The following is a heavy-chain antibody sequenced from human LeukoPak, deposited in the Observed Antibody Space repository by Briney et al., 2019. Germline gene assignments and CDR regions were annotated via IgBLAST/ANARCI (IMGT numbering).Heavy chain of an antibody. CDR3: ARGPEWLPYYFDY. J-gene: IGHJ4*02. V-gene: IGHV3-11*06. Sequence: GGSLRLSCAASGSTFSDYYMSWIRQAPGKGLEWVSSISSSSSYIYYADSVKGRFTISRDNAKNSLYLQMNSLRAEDTAVYYCARGPEWLPYYFDYWGQGTLVTVSS. CDR2: ISSSSSYI. CDR1: GSTFSDYY. D-gene: IGHD5-12*01.